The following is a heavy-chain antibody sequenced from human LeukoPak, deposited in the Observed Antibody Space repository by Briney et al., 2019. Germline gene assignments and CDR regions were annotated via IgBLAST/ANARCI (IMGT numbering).Heavy chain of an antibody. D-gene: IGHD3-3*01. CDR3: ARATYYDFWSGYYFDY. CDR1: GGSISSGGYY. CDR2: IYYSGST. Sequence: SETLSLTCTVSGGSISSGGYYWSWIRQHPGKGLEWIGYIYYSGSTYYNPPLKSRVTISVDTSKNQFSLKLSSVTAADTAVYYCARATYYDFWSGYYFDYWGQGTLVTVSS. J-gene: IGHJ4*02. V-gene: IGHV4-31*03.